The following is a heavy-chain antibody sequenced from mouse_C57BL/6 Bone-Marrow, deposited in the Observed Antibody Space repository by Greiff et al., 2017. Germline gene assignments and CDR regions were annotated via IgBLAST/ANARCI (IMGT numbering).Heavy chain of an antibody. J-gene: IGHJ2*01. V-gene: IGHV1-55*01. CDR2: IYPTSGRT. CDR3: ESSGPLGRSFDY. CDR1: GYTFTSYW. Sequence: QVQLQQPGAELVKPGASVKMSCKASGYTFTSYWITWVKQRPGQGLEWIGDIYPTSGRTNYNEKFKSKAILTVDTSSNTANMQLSSLTSEDSAVFYCESSGPLGRSFDYWGQGTTLTVSS. D-gene: IGHD4-1*01.